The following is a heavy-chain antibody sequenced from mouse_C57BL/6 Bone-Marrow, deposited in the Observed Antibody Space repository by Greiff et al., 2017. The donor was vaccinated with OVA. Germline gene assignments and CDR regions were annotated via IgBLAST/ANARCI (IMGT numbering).Heavy chain of an antibody. CDR2: SRNKANDYTT. V-gene: IGHV7-1*01. Sequence: EVNVVESGGGLVQSGRSLRLSCATSGFTFSDFYMEWVRQAPGKGLEWIAASRNKANDYTTEYSASVKGRFIVSRDTSQSILYLQMNALRAEDTAIYYCARDAPFFFAYWGQGTLVTVSA. CDR1: GFTFSDFY. CDR3: ARDAPFFFAY. J-gene: IGHJ3*01.